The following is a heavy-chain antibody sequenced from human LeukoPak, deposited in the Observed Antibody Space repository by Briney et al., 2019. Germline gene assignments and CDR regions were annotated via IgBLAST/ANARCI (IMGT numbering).Heavy chain of an antibody. CDR2: ITSSGAST. CDR3: AKGGPTVATPFDY. CDR1: SFTFSDYA. J-gene: IGHJ4*02. D-gene: IGHD4-23*01. Sequence: GGSLRLSCAASSFTFSDYAMTWVRQAPGKGLEWVSTITSSGASTDYADSVKGRFTISGDNSKNTLFLQMNSLRADDTAVYYCAKGGPTVATPFDYWGQGTLVTVSS. V-gene: IGHV3-23*01.